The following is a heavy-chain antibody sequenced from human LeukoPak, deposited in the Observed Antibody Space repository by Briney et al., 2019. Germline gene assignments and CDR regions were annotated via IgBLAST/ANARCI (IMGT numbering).Heavy chain of an antibody. CDR2: ISYDGNNP. CDR1: GFTFINFG. Sequence: PGGSLRLSCAASGFTFINFGMHWVRQAPGKGLEWVAGISYDGNNPYYADSVKGRFTVSRDNSKNTLDLHMNSLRGEDTALYYCAKDQKWLDTRGTIDYWGQGTLVTVSS. J-gene: IGHJ4*02. CDR3: AKDQKWLDTRGTIDY. D-gene: IGHD6-19*01. V-gene: IGHV3-30*19.